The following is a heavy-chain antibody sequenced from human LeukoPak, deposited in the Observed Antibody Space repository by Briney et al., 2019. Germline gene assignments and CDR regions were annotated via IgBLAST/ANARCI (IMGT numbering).Heavy chain of an antibody. D-gene: IGHD6-13*01. CDR1: GGSLSTYY. CDR2: IYTSGST. CDR3: ARSIAVGGPQFAYYYYMDV. J-gene: IGHJ6*03. Sequence: PSDPLSLTCTISGGSLSTYYWSWIRKPAGKGLEWIGCIYTSGSTNYNPSLKSRVTISVDKSKEQFSLKLSSVTAADPGVYYCARSIAVGGPQFAYYYYMDVWGKGTTVTVSS. V-gene: IGHV4-4*07.